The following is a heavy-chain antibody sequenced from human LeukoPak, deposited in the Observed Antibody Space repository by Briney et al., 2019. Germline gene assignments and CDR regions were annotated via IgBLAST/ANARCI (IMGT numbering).Heavy chain of an antibody. V-gene: IGHV4-34*01. Sequence: SETLSLTCAVYGGSFSGYYWSWIRQPPGKGLEWIGEVNHSGSTNNNPSLKSRVTISVDTSKNQFSLKLSSVTAADTAVYYCARDQHYGSGSYYNYYYYGMDVWGKGTTVTVSS. CDR2: VNHSGST. D-gene: IGHD3-10*01. CDR1: GGSFSGYY. J-gene: IGHJ6*04. CDR3: ARDQHYGSGSYYNYYYYGMDV.